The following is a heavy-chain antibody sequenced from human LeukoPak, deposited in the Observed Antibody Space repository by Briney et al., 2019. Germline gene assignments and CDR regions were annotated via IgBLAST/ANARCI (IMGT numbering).Heavy chain of an antibody. V-gene: IGHV3-33*01. D-gene: IGHD5-18*01. CDR1: GFTFRSYD. Sequence: PGRSLRLSCAASGFTFRSYDMHWVRQAPGKGLEWVAVIWYDGSNKYYGDSVEGRFTISRDSSKNTLFLQMNSLRAEDTAVYYCAREGTAMTTYYAMDVWGQGTTVTVSS. J-gene: IGHJ6*02. CDR3: AREGTAMTTYYAMDV. CDR2: IWYDGSNK.